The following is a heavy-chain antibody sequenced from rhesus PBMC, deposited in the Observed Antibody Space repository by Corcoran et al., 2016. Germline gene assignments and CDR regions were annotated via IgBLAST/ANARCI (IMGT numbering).Heavy chain of an antibody. CDR3: ARDPYCSGIYCYGAGYFEF. J-gene: IGHJ1*01. Sequence: QLQLQESGPGLVKPSETLSLTCAVSGGSISSNYWSWIRQPPGKGLEWIGRISGSGGSTDYNPALKSRVTIATDTSKNQFALKLSSVTAADTAVYYCARDPYCSGIYCYGAGYFEFWGRGALVTVSS. D-gene: IGHD2-27*01. V-gene: IGHV4-173*01. CDR1: GGSISSNY. CDR2: ISGSGGST.